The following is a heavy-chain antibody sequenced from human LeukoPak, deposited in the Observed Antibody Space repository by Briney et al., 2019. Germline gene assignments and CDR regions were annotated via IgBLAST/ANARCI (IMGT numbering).Heavy chain of an antibody. CDR2: ISYDGSNK. CDR3: AIRGYSYAREDDAFDI. D-gene: IGHD5-18*01. J-gene: IGHJ3*02. V-gene: IGHV3-30-3*01. CDR1: GFTFSSYA. Sequence: PGRSPRLSCAASGFTFSSYAMHWVRQAPGKGLEWVAVISYDGSNKYYADSVKGRFTISRDNSKNTLYLQMNSLRAEDTAVYYCAIRGYSYAREDDAFDIWGQGTMVTVSS.